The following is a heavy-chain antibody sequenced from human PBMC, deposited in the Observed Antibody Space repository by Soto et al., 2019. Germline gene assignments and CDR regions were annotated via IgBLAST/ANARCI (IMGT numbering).Heavy chain of an antibody. D-gene: IGHD3-10*01. Sequence: QVQLVQSGAEVKKPGASVKVSCKASGYTFISYEINWVREATGQGLEWMGWINPNSGDTGYAQKFQGRVTMTRDTAINTAYMELSSLRSEDTAVYYCARGRLGSGSSHLYWGQGTLVTVSS. CDR3: ARGRLGSGSSHLY. V-gene: IGHV1-8*01. CDR2: INPNSGDT. J-gene: IGHJ4*02. CDR1: GYTFISYE.